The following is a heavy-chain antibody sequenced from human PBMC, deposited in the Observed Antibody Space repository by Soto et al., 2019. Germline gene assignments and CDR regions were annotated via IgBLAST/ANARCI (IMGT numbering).Heavy chain of an antibody. J-gene: IGHJ3*02. CDR1: GWSFSGYY. CDR3: ARVRTYYDSSGYQRDDAFDI. Sequence: SETLSLTCAFYGWSFSGYYWSWIRQPPGKGLEWIGEINHSGSTNYNPSLESRVTISVDTSKNQFSLKLSSVTAADTAVYYCARVRTYYDSSGYQRDDAFDIWGQGTMVTVSS. CDR2: INHSGST. D-gene: IGHD3-22*01. V-gene: IGHV4-34*01.